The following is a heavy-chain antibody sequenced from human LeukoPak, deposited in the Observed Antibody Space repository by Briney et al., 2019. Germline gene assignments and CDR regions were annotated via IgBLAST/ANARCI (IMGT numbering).Heavy chain of an antibody. D-gene: IGHD6-19*01. CDR2: INHSGST. CDR1: GGSFSGYY. J-gene: IGHJ5*02. V-gene: IGHV4-34*01. Sequence: SETLSLTCAVYGGSFSGYYWSWIRQPPGKGLEWIGEINHSGSTNYNPSLKSRVTMSVDTSKNQFSLKLSSVTAADTAVYYCAREGIKSGWYNWFDPWGQGTLVTVSS. CDR3: AREGIKSGWYNWFDP.